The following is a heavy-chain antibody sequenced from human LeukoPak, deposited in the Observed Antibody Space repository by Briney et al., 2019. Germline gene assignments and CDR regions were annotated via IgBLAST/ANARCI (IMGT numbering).Heavy chain of an antibody. CDR3: ARLPRGHTIFGAKILGLDY. CDR2: INHSGST. CDR1: GGSFSGYY. J-gene: IGHJ4*02. V-gene: IGHV4-34*01. Sequence: SETLSLTCAVYGGSFSGYYWSWIRQPPGKGLEWIGEINHSGSTNYNPSLKSRVTISVDTSKNQFSLKLSSVTAADTAVYYCARLPRGHTIFGAKILGLDYWGQGTLVTVSS. D-gene: IGHD3-3*01.